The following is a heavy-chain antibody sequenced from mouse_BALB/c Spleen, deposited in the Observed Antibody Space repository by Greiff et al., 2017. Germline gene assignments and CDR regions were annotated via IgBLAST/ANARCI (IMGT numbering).Heavy chain of an antibody. Sequence: QVQLKQSGPGLVAPSQSLSITCTVSGFSLTSYGVHWVRQPPGKGLEWLGVIWAGGSTNYNSALMSRLSISKDNSKSQVFLKMNSLQTDDTAMYYCARRDWDETYWGQGTLVTVSA. CDR3: ARRDWDETY. CDR1: GFSLTSYG. CDR2: IWAGGST. V-gene: IGHV2-9*02. D-gene: IGHD4-1*01. J-gene: IGHJ3*01.